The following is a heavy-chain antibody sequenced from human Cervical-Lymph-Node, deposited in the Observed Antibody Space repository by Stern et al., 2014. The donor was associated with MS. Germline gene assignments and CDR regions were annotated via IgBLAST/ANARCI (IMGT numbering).Heavy chain of an antibody. J-gene: IGHJ4*02. V-gene: IGHV2-5*01. CDR1: GFSLSATGVG. Sequence: QVTLKESGPTLMKTTQTLTLTCTFSGFSLSATGVGVVWIRQPPGKAPEWLGIIDWNDDKRYSPTLKSRLTIAKDTAKNQVVLTMTNMDPVDTATYYCAHSGYDSSGYSDFDYWGQGTLVTVSS. D-gene: IGHD3-22*01. CDR2: IDWNDDK. CDR3: AHSGYDSSGYSDFDY.